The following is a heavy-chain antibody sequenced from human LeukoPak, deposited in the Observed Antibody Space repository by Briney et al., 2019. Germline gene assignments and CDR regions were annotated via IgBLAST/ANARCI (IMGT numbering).Heavy chain of an antibody. CDR3: ARRKYYYDSSGYLDAFDI. Sequence: GESLKISCKGSGYRFTSYWIGWVRQMPGKGLEWMGIIYPGDSDTRYSPSFQGQVPISADKSISTAYLQWSSLKASDTAMYYCARRKYYYDSSGYLDAFDIWGQGTMVTVSS. D-gene: IGHD3-22*01. CDR2: IYPGDSDT. J-gene: IGHJ3*02. CDR1: GYRFTSYW. V-gene: IGHV5-51*01.